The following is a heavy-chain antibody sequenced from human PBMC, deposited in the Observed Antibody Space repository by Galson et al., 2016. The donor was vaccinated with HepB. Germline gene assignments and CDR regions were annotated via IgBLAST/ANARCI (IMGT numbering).Heavy chain of an antibody. V-gene: IGHV3-23*01. D-gene: IGHD3-3*01. CDR2: ISGSGDST. CDR1: GFTFSNYA. Sequence: SLRLSCAASGFTFSNYAMNWVRQAPGKGLEWVSAISGSGDSTSYADSVKGRFTISRDNSKKTLYLQMNSTVAEDTALYYWAEDGYYDFRSGSRARPNHYYYYGMDVWGQGTTVTVSS. J-gene: IGHJ6*02. CDR3: AEDGYYDFRSGSRARPNHYYYYGMDV.